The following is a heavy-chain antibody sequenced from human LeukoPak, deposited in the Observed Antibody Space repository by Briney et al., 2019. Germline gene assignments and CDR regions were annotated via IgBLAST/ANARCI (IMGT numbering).Heavy chain of an antibody. D-gene: IGHD6-13*01. CDR2: IYPGDSDT. CDR3: ARLGGYSSSWSDAFDI. V-gene: IGHV5-51*01. Sequence: GESLKISCKGSGYSLTSYWIGWVRQMPGKGLEWMGIIYPGDSDTRYSPSFQGQVTISADKSISTAYLQWSSLKASDTAMYYCARLGGYSSSWSDAFDIWGQGTMVTVSS. J-gene: IGHJ3*02. CDR1: GYSLTSYW.